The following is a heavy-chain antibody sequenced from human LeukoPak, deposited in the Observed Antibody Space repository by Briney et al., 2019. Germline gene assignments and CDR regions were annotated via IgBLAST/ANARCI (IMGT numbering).Heavy chain of an antibody. V-gene: IGHV4-39*01. J-gene: IGHJ5*02. CDR3: ARHKLLTQGAYCGGDCYSGWFDP. D-gene: IGHD2-21*02. Sequence: SETLSLTCTVSGGSISSSSYSWGWIRQPPGKGLEWIGSIYYSGSTYYNPSLKSRVTISVDTSENQFSLKLSSVTAADTAVYYCARHKLLTQGAYCGGDCYSGWFDPWGQGTLVTVSS. CDR1: GGSISSSSYS. CDR2: IYYSGST.